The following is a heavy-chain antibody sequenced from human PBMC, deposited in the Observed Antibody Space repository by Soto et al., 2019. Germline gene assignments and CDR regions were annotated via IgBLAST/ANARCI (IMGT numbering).Heavy chain of an antibody. CDR1: GYTFTSYG. CDR2: ISAYNGNT. CDR3: ALIVVVPAAMGDDAFDI. V-gene: IGHV1-18*01. J-gene: IGHJ3*02. D-gene: IGHD2-2*01. Sequence: VASVKVSCKASGYTFTSYGISWVRQAPGQGLEWMGWISAYNGNTNYAQKLQGRVTMTTDTSTSTAYMELRSLRSDDTAVYYCALIVVVPAAMGDDAFDIWGQGTMVTVSS.